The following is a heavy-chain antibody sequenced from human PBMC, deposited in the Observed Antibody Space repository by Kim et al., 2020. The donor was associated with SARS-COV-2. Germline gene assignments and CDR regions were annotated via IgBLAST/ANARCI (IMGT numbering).Heavy chain of an antibody. V-gene: IGHV3-21*01. J-gene: IGHJ5*02. Sequence: GGSLRLSCAASGFTFSSYSMNWVRQAPGKGLEWVSSISSSSSYIYYADSVKGRFTISRDNAKNSLYLQMNSLRAEDTAVYYCARGGDSSSHVGDPWGQGTLVTVSS. CDR3: ARGGDSSSHVGDP. CDR1: GFTFSSYS. CDR2: ISSSSSYI. D-gene: IGHD6-13*01.